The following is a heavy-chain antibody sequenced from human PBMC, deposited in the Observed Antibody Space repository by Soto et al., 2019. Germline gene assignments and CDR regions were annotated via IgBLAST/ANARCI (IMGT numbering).Heavy chain of an antibody. Sequence: QVQLQESGPGLVKPSETLSLTCTVSGGSISPYYWSWIRQSPGKGLEWIGYIHYSGSTNYNTSLKRRVTISVDKAKKQFSLKLRFVTAADTAVYYCARLQAVAGTGDWFDPWGQGTLVTVST. J-gene: IGHJ5*02. D-gene: IGHD6-19*01. CDR1: GGSISPYY. CDR3: ARLQAVAGTGDWFDP. CDR2: IHYSGST. V-gene: IGHV4-59*08.